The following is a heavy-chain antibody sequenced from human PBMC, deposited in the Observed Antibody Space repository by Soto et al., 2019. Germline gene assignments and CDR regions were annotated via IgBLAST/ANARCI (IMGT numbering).Heavy chain of an antibody. CDR2: MNPNSGGT. Sequence: ASVKVSCKASGYTFIGHEMHWVRQAPGQGPEWMGWMNPNSGGTKNAQKFHGRVTMTRDTSISTAYMELSRLGSDDTAVYYWVRSDRSGGLVLSAPWGQGTTVTVSS. D-gene: IGHD3-22*01. J-gene: IGHJ6*02. V-gene: IGHV1-2*02. CDR3: VRSDRSGGLVLSAP. CDR1: GYTFIGHE.